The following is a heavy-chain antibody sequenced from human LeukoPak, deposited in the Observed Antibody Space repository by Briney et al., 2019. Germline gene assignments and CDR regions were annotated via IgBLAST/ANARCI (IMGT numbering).Heavy chain of an antibody. J-gene: IGHJ4*02. CDR3: ARYYYGSGTKVDY. D-gene: IGHD3-10*01. Sequence: SETLSLTCTVSGGSISSSSYYWGWIRQPPGKGLEWIGSIYYSGSTYYNPSLKSRVTISVDTSKNQFSLKLSSVTAADTAVYYYARYYYGSGTKVDYWGQGTLVTVSS. CDR2: IYYSGST. CDR1: GGSISSSSYY. V-gene: IGHV4-39*01.